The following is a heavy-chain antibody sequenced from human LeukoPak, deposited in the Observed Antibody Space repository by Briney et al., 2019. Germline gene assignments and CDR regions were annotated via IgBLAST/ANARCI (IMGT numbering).Heavy chain of an antibody. CDR3: ARGGSPVGATNDY. J-gene: IGHJ4*02. Sequence: SETLSLTCTVSGGSISSYYWSWIRQPPGKGLEWIGYIYYSGSTNYNPSLKSRVTISVDTSKNQFSLKLSSVTAADTAVYYCARGGSPVGATNDYWGQGTLVTVSS. D-gene: IGHD1-26*01. CDR1: GGSISSYY. V-gene: IGHV4-59*01. CDR2: IYYSGST.